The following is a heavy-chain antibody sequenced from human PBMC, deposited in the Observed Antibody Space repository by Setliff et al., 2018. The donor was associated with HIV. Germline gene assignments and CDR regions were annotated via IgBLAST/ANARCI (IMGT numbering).Heavy chain of an antibody. Sequence: LRLSCAASGFTFSSYALHWVRQAPGKGLEWVAFITYDGSNKYYADSVKGRFTISRDNSKNTLYLQMSSLRAEDTAVYYCARDPRYSSGWYGSIYWGQGTLVTVSS. CDR2: ITYDGSNK. D-gene: IGHD6-19*01. CDR3: ARDPRYSSGWYGSIY. V-gene: IGHV3-30*04. CDR1: GFTFSSYA. J-gene: IGHJ4*02.